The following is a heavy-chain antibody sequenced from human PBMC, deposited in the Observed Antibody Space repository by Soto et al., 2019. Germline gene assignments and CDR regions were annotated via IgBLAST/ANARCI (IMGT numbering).Heavy chain of an antibody. CDR2: IYHSGST. CDR3: ARGGRSSPYYYYYGMDV. Sequence: LSLTCAVSGGSISSSNWWSWVRQPPGKGLEWIGEIYHSGSTNYNPSLKSRVTISVDKSKNQFSLKLSSVTAADTAVYYCARGGRSSPYYYYYGMDVWGQGTTVTVSS. CDR1: GGSISSSNW. D-gene: IGHD6-6*01. J-gene: IGHJ6*02. V-gene: IGHV4-4*02.